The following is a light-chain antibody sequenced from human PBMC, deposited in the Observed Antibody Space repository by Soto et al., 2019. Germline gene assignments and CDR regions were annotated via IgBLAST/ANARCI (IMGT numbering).Light chain of an antibody. CDR3: QQSYSTPLT. J-gene: IGKJ4*01. V-gene: IGKV1-39*01. Sequence: DIQMTQSPSTLSASVGDRVTLTCRASQSISSWLAWYQQKPGKAPKLLIYAASSLQGGVPPRFSGSGSGTDFTLTISSLEPEDFATYYCQQSYSTPLTFGGGTKVDI. CDR2: AAS. CDR1: QSISSW.